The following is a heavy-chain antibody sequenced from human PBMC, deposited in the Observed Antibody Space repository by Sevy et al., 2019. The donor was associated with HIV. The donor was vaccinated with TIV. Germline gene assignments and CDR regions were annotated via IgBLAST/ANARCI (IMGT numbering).Heavy chain of an antibody. CDR1: GFTFGSYG. CDR2: IWFDGSNI. J-gene: IGHJ4*02. Sequence: GGSLRLSCVASGFTFGSYGMLWVRQAPGKGLEWVADIWFDGSNIHYADSVRGRFTISRDNSKNTLSLQMSSLRAEDTAVYYCARDSIQGFDYWGQGTLVTVSS. D-gene: IGHD1-1*01. CDR3: ARDSIQGFDY. V-gene: IGHV3-33*01.